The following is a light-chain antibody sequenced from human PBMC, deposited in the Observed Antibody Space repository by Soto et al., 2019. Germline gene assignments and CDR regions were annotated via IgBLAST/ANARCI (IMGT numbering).Light chain of an antibody. J-gene: IGLJ1*01. CDR1: SNDAGGYYL. CDR3: CSYAGHRTYV. CDR2: EDT. V-gene: IGLV2-23*01. Sequence: QSAPTQPASVSGSPGQSITISCTGVSNDAGGYYLVSWYQQHPGQAPKLIIYEDTKRPSGVSSRFSGSTSANTPSLTISGLQAADEADYYCCSYAGHRTYVFAGGTKLTVL.